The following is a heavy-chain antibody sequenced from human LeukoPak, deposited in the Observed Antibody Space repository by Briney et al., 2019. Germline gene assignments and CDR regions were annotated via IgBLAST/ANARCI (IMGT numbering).Heavy chain of an antibody. V-gene: IGHV4-59*08. CDR3: ARAIDYGDSYLDY. D-gene: IGHD4-17*01. J-gene: IGHJ4*02. CDR2: IYYSGST. CDR1: GGSISSYY. Sequence: SETLSLTCTVSGGSISSYYWSWIRQPPGKGLEWIGYIYYSGSTNYNPSLKSRVTISVDTSKNQFSLRLSSVTAADTAVYYCARAIDYGDSYLDYWGQGTLVTVSS.